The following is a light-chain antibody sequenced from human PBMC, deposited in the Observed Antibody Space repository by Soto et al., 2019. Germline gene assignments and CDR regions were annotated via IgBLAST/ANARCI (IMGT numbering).Light chain of an antibody. V-gene: IGLV1-47*01. CDR3: AAWDDSLSGVV. Sequence: QSVRTQPPSASGTPGQRGSISCSGSSSNIGSNYVYWYQQLPGTAPKLLIYRNNQRPSGVPDRFSGSKSGTSASLAISGLRSEDEADYYCAAWDDSLSGVVFGGGTKVTVL. CDR1: SSNIGSNY. J-gene: IGLJ2*01. CDR2: RNN.